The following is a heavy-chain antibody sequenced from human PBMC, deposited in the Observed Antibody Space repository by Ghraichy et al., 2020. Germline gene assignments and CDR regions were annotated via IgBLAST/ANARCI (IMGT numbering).Heavy chain of an antibody. D-gene: IGHD3-16*02. J-gene: IGHJ4*02. Sequence: GGSLRLSCAASGFTFSSYSMNWVRQAPGKGLEWVSSISSSSSSYIYYADSVKGRFTISRDNAKNSLYLQMNSLRAEDTAVYYCARGAAFLGGVIVSRRQLDYWGQGILVTVSS. CDR1: GFTFSSYS. CDR2: ISSSSSSYI. V-gene: IGHV3-21*01. CDR3: ARGAAFLGGVIVSRRQLDY.